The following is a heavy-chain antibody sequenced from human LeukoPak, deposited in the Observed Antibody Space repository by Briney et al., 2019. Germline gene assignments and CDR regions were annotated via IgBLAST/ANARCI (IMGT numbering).Heavy chain of an antibody. Sequence: PGGSLRLSCAASGFTFSSYAMSWVRQAPGKGLEWVSAISGSGGSTYYADSVKGRFTISRDNSKNTLHLQMNSLRAEDTAVYYCAKDLWFGNNYYYGMDVWGQGTTVTVSS. CDR1: GFTFSSYA. V-gene: IGHV3-23*01. CDR2: ISGSGGST. D-gene: IGHD3-10*01. CDR3: AKDLWFGNNYYYGMDV. J-gene: IGHJ6*02.